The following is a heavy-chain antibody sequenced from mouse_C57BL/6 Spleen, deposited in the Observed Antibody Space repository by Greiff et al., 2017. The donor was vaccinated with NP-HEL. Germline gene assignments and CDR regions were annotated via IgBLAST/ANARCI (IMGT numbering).Heavy chain of an antibody. CDR3: SRIFITTVVATGDY. CDR2: IRPNSGST. J-gene: IGHJ4*01. D-gene: IGHD1-1*01. CDR1: GYTFTSYW. V-gene: IGHV1-64*01. Sequence: VQLQQPGAELVKPGASVKLSCKASGYTFTSYWMHWVKQRPGQGLEWIGMIRPNSGSTNYNEKFKSKATLTVDKSSSTAYMQLSSLTSEDSAVYYCSRIFITTVVATGDYWGQGASVTVSS.